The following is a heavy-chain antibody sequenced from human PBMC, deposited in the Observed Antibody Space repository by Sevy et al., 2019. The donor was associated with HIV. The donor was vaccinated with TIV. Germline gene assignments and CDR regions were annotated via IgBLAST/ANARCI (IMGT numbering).Heavy chain of an antibody. V-gene: IGHV4-38-2*02. Sequence: SETLSLTCTVSGYSISSGYYCGWIRQSPGKGLEWIGSFYLGGSTYYNPSLKSRVTISPDSSKNQFSLKLNSVTAADTAVYFCVRLVTAVVYYFDYWGQGTLVTVSS. D-gene: IGHD5-18*01. CDR3: VRLVTAVVYYFDY. J-gene: IGHJ4*02. CDR1: GYSISSGYY. CDR2: FYLGGST.